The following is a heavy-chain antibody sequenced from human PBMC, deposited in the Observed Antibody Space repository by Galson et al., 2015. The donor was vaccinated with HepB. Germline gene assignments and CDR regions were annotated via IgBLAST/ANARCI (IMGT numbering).Heavy chain of an antibody. CDR1: GGTFSTYA. V-gene: IGHV1-69*13. CDR3: ARAFPYCSSNSCCDADYYYYYMDV. CDR2: IIPLFRTT. Sequence: SVKVSCKAYGGTFSTYAMSWVRQAPGQGLEWMGAIIPLFRTTNYAQKFQGRVTITADESTNTAYMELSSLGFEDTAVYYCARAFPYCSSNSCCDADYYYYYMDVWGKGTTVTV. J-gene: IGHJ6*03. D-gene: IGHD2-2*01.